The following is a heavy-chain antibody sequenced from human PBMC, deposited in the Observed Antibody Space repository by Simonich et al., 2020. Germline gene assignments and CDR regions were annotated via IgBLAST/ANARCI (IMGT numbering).Heavy chain of an antibody. CDR3: ARWPSIPASYGSGSYFDY. Sequence: QVQLVQSGAEVKKPGASVKVSCKASGYTFTGYYMHWVRQAPGQGLEWMGWSNPKRGGTNYAQKVQGRVTMTRETSISTAYRELGRLRSDDTAVYYCARWPSIPASYGSGSYFDYWGQGTLVTVSS. D-gene: IGHD3-10*01. CDR1: GYTFTGYY. V-gene: IGHV1-2*02. CDR2: SNPKRGGT. J-gene: IGHJ4*02.